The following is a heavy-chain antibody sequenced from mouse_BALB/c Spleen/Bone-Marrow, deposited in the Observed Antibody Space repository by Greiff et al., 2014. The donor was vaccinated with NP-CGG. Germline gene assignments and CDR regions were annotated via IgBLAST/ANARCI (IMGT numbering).Heavy chain of an antibody. V-gene: IGHV1S34*01. Sequence: VVKTGASVKISCKASGYSFTGYYMHWIKQSHGKSLEWIGYISCYNGASGYNQKFKGKATFTVDTSFTIAYMQFNSLTSEDSAVYYCARRRDGTNYFDYWGQGTTLTVSS. CDR1: GYSFTGYY. CDR2: ISCYNGAS. D-gene: IGHD2-1*01. CDR3: ARRRDGTNYFDY. J-gene: IGHJ2*01.